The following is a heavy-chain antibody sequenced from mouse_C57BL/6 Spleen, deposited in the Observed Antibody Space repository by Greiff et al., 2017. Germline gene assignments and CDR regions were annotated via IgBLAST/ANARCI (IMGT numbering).Heavy chain of an antibody. CDR1: GFTFSDYG. V-gene: IGHV5-17*01. J-gene: IGHJ2*01. D-gene: IGHD2-4*01. CDR2: ISSGSSTI. CDR3: AKALYDYDYFDY. Sequence: DVMLVESGGGLVKPGGSLKLSCAASGFTFSDYGMHWVRQAPEKGLEWVAYISSGSSTIYYADTVKGRFTISRDNAKNTLFLQMTSLRSEDTAMYYCAKALYDYDYFDYWGQGTTLTVSS.